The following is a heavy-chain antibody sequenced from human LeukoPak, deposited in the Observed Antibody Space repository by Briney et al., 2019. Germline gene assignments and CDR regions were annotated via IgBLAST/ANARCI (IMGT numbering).Heavy chain of an antibody. D-gene: IGHD3-3*01. CDR3: ARESRYNFWSGYYQEYYYMDI. CDR2: IQTSEST. J-gene: IGHJ6*03. CDR1: GGSISGGSYH. V-gene: IGHV4-61*02. Sequence: TSQTLSLTCTVSGGSISGGSYHWSWIRQPAGKGLEWIVRIQTSESTTYNPSLQSRVTISVDTSKNQVSLKLSSVTAADTAVYYCARESRYNFWSGYYQEYYYMDIWGKGTTVTVSS.